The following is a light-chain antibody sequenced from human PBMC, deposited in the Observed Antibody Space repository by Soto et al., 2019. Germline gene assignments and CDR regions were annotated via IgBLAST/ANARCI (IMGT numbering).Light chain of an antibody. V-gene: IGKV1-39*01. CDR2: AAS. Sequence: DIQMTQSPSSLSASVGDRVTITCRASQSISSYLNWYQQKPGKAPKLLIYAASSLQSGVPSRFSGSGSGTDFTLTISSLQPADFATYYCQQSDSNHGTFGPGTKVELK. CDR3: QQSDSNHGT. CDR1: QSISSY. J-gene: IGKJ1*01.